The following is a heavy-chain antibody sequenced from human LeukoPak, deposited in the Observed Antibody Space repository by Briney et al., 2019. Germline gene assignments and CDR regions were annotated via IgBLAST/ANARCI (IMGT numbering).Heavy chain of an antibody. CDR1: GGSISTSDYY. V-gene: IGHV4-39*02. CDR3: ARRAIPAAGSFDP. CDR2: TSYSGST. Sequence: SETLSLTCTVSGGSISTSDYYWNWIRQPPGRGLEWIGRTSYSGSTYYNPSLRSRVTMSVDTSKNHFSLDLSSLTAADTAVYYCARRAIPAAGSFDPWGQGTLVTVSS. D-gene: IGHD6-13*01. J-gene: IGHJ5*02.